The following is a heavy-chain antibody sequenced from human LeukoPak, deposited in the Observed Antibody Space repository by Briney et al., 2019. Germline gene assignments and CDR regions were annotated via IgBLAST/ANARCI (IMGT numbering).Heavy chain of an antibody. V-gene: IGHV4-59*08. CDR2: LYYSGST. Sequence: SDTLSLTCTLSGGSLSRYYWSWIRQPPGKGLQWIGYLYYSGSTNYNPSLKSLVTISIDTSKNQFSLKLRSVTAADTAIYYCARQGYDILTGYIDAFDIWGQGTMVTVSS. J-gene: IGHJ3*02. CDR1: GGSLSRYY. D-gene: IGHD3-9*01. CDR3: ARQGYDILTGYIDAFDI.